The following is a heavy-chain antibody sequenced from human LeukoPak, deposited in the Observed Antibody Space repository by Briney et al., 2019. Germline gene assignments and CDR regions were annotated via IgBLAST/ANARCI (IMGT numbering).Heavy chain of an antibody. CDR2: IHHSGST. D-gene: IGHD3-10*01. CDR3: ARGRYYGSGSYRYFDY. J-gene: IGHJ4*02. V-gene: IGHV4-34*01. CDR1: GGSFSGYY. Sequence: SETLSLTCAVYGGSFSGYYWSWIRQPPGKGLEWIGEIHHSGSTNYNPSLKSRVTISVDTSKNQFSLNLSSVSAADTAVYYCARGRYYGSGSYRYFDYWGQGTLVTVSS.